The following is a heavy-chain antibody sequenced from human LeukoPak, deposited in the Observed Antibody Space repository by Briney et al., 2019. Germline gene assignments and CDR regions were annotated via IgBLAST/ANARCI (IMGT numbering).Heavy chain of an antibody. CDR1: GFTFSSYG. J-gene: IGHJ6*03. D-gene: IGHD2-2*01. CDR3: ARDGCSNTSCYVGRQYYYYMDV. V-gene: IGHV3-48*01. Sequence: GGSLRLSCAASGFTFSSYGMNWVRQAPGKGLEWVSYISSSSSTISYSDSLKGRFTISRDNAKNSLYLQMNSLRAEDTAVYYCARDGCSNTSCYVGRQYYYYMDVWGKGTTVTVSS. CDR2: ISSSSSTI.